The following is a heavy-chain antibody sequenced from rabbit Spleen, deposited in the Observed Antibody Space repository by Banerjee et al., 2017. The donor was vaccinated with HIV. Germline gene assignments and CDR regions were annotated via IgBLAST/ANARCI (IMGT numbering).Heavy chain of an antibody. J-gene: IGHJ4*01. CDR2: IYAGSTGSS. V-gene: IGHV1S40*01. D-gene: IGHD3-1*01. Sequence: QSLEESGGGLVQPEGSLALTCKASGFSFSSSDYICWVRQAPGKGLEWISIIYAGSTGSSFYAIWVKGRLTTPIVTSTTVTLQMTSLTAADTATYFCVRGPYNNASGPVYFTLWGPVTLVTVS. CDR3: VRGPYNNASGPVYFTL. CDR1: GFSFSSSDY.